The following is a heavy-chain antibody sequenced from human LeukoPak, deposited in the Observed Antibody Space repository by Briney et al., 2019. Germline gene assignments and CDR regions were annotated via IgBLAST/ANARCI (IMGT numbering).Heavy chain of an antibody. V-gene: IGHV3-7*01. D-gene: IGHD3-22*01. CDR1: EFTFNSYW. J-gene: IGHJ4*02. CDR2: IKQDGGEK. CDR3: ARDLYRIVVVPHYFDY. Sequence: PGGSLRLSCAASEFTFNSYWMSWVRQAPGKGLEWVANIKQDGGEKYYVDSVKGRFTISRDNAKNSLYLQMNSLRAEDTAMYYCARDLYRIVVVPHYFDYWGQGTLVTVSS.